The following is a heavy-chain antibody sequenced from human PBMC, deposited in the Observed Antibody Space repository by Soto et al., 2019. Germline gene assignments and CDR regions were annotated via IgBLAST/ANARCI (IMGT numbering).Heavy chain of an antibody. V-gene: IGHV1-69*02. D-gene: IGHD3-16*01. Sequence: QVQLVQSGAEVKKPGSSVKVSCKASGGTFSSYTISWVRQAPGQGLEWMGRIIPILGIANYAQKFQGRVTITEDKTTSKAYMELSSLRSEDTAVYYCARGGGVWFDPWGQGTLVTVSS. J-gene: IGHJ5*02. CDR2: IIPILGIA. CDR1: GGTFSSYT. CDR3: ARGGGVWFDP.